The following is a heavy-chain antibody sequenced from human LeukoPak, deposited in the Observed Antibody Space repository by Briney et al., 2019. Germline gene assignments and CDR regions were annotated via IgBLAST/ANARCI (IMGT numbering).Heavy chain of an antibody. Sequence: GRSLRLSCAASGFTFYDYAMHWVRQAPGKGLEWVSGISWNSGSIGYADSVKGRFTISRDNAKNSLYLQMNSLRAEDTALYYCAKHSRQWLVSTFDYWGQGTLVTVSS. CDR3: AKHSRQWLVSTFDY. V-gene: IGHV3-9*01. J-gene: IGHJ4*02. D-gene: IGHD6-19*01. CDR2: ISWNSGSI. CDR1: GFTFYDYA.